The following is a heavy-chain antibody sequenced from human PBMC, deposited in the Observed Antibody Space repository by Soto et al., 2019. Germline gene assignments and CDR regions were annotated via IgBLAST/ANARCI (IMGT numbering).Heavy chain of an antibody. D-gene: IGHD3-22*01. Sequence: KPSETLSLTCAVSGGSISGSNWWSWVRQPPGKGLEWIGEIYHSGSTNYNPSLKSRVTISVDKSKNQFPLKLSSVTAADTAVYYCARGSRPPYYYDSSGYWDFDYWGQGTLVTVSS. CDR1: GGSISGSNW. CDR2: IYHSGST. V-gene: IGHV4-4*02. J-gene: IGHJ4*02. CDR3: ARGSRPPYYYDSSGYWDFDY.